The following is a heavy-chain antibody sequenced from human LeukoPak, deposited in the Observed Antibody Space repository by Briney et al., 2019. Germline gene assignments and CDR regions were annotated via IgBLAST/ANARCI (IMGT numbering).Heavy chain of an antibody. J-gene: IGHJ4*02. D-gene: IGHD5-12*01. CDR1: GYSFSNND. CDR2: MSPNSGNT. V-gene: IGHV1-8*01. CDR3: ARDQSRGYGFDY. Sequence: ASVKVSCKASGYSFSNNDINWVRQTTGQGLERMGWMSPNSGNTGYAQKFQGRITMTKNTSISTAYMELSSLRSEDTAVYYCARDQSRGYGFDYWGQGTLVTVSS.